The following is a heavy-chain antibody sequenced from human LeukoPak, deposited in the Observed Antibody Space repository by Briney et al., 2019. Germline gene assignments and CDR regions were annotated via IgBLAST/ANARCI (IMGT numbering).Heavy chain of an antibody. V-gene: IGHV4-4*02. CDR1: GGSISSSNW. Sequence: SETLSLTCAVSGGSISSSNWWSWVRQPPGKGLEWIGEIYHSGSTDYNPSLKSRVTISVDKSKNQFSLKLSSVTAADTAVYYCARDITENTSSDYWGQGTLVTVSS. J-gene: IGHJ4*02. CDR3: ARDITENTSSDY. D-gene: IGHD2/OR15-2a*01. CDR2: IYHSGST.